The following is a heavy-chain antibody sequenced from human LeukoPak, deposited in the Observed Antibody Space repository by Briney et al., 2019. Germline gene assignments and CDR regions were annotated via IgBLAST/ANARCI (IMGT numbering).Heavy chain of an antibody. V-gene: IGHV1-2*04. J-gene: IGHJ4*02. CDR2: MNPNSGGT. CDR1: GYTFSSYD. D-gene: IGHD3-9*01. CDR3: ARAKLRYFDWSDPPPFDY. Sequence: ASVKVSCKASGYTFSSYDINWVRQATGQGLEWMGWMNPNSGGTNYAQKFQGWVTMTRDTSISTAYMELSRLRSDDTAVYYCARAKLRYFDWSDPPPFDYWGQGTLVTVSS.